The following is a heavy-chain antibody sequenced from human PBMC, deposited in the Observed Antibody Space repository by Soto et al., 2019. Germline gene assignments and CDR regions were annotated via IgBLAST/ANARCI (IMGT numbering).Heavy chain of an antibody. D-gene: IGHD6-19*01. Sequence: GESLKISCKGSGYSFTSYWIGWVRQMPGKGLEWMGIIYPGDSDTRYSPSFQGQVTISADKSISTAYLQWSSLKASDTAMYYCARLGCSSGWCSHWFDPWGQGTLVTVSS. J-gene: IGHJ5*02. CDR3: ARLGCSSGWCSHWFDP. V-gene: IGHV5-51*01. CDR2: IYPGDSDT. CDR1: GYSFTSYW.